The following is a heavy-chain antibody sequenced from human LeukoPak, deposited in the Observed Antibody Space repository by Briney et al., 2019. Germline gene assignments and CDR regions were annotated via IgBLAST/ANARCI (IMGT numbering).Heavy chain of an antibody. D-gene: IGHD5-24*01. CDR2: IYNSGST. CDR1: GGSISSYY. CDR3: ARAKDGYLIVDY. V-gene: IGHV4-4*07. J-gene: IGHJ4*02. Sequence: SETLSLTCTVSGGSISSYYWSWIRQPAGKGLEWIGHIYNSGSTNYNPSLKGRVTMSVDTSKNQFSLKLSSVTAADTAVYYCARAKDGYLIVDYWGQGTLVTVSS.